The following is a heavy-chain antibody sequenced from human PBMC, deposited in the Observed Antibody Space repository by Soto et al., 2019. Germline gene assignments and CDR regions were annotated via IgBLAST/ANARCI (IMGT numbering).Heavy chain of an antibody. V-gene: IGHV3-23*01. J-gene: IGHJ4*02. CDR3: ATPWAKYSGYPAY. Sequence: PGGSLRLSCAASGFTFRNYAMTWVRQAPGKGLEWVSSVGGSDGSTDYADSVKGRFTISRDNSKDTLYLQMNSLRAEDTAVYYCATPWAKYSGYPAYWGQGTLVTVSS. D-gene: IGHD5-12*01. CDR2: VGGSDGST. CDR1: GFTFRNYA.